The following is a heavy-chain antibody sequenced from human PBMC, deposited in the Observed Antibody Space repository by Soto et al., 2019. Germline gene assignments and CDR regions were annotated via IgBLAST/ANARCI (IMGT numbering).Heavy chain of an antibody. Sequence: EVQLVESGGGLVKPGGSLRLSCAASGFTFSSYSMNWVRQAPGKGLEWVSYISSSSSTIYYADSVKGRFTISRDNAKNSLYLQMNSLRDEDTAVYYCARDIWETIPEGRLDSPEFDYWGQGTLVTVSS. CDR3: ARDIWETIPEGRLDSPEFDY. CDR2: ISSSSSTI. V-gene: IGHV3-48*02. CDR1: GFTFSSYS. J-gene: IGHJ4*02. D-gene: IGHD1-26*01.